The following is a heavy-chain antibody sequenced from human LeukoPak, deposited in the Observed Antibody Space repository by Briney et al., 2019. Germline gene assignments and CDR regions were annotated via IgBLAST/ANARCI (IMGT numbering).Heavy chain of an antibody. CDR2: ISWDGGST. J-gene: IGHJ4*02. CDR1: GFTFDDYA. V-gene: IGHV3-43D*03. CDR3: AKSGYSGSYHWRNYFDY. Sequence: PGGSLRLSCAASGFTFDDYAMHWVRQAPGKGLEWVSLISWDGGSTYYADSVKGRFTISRDNSKNSLYLQMNSLRAEDTALYYCAKSGYSGSYHWRNYFDYWGQGTLVTVSS. D-gene: IGHD1-26*01.